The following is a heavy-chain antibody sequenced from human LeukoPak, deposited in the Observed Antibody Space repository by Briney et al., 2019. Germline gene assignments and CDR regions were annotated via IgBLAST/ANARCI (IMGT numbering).Heavy chain of an antibody. Sequence: PSETLSLTCTVSGDSITAPKWWSWVRQAPGEGLEWIGEFYHDRTTSFNPSLKSRLTISVDKSANQFFLNLNSVSATDTAVYYCVGRGLYGGTWLFEYWGQGALVTVSS. CDR2: FYHDRTT. D-gene: IGHD2-8*01. CDR1: GDSITAPKW. J-gene: IGHJ4*02. V-gene: IGHV4-4*02. CDR3: VGRGLYGGTWLFEY.